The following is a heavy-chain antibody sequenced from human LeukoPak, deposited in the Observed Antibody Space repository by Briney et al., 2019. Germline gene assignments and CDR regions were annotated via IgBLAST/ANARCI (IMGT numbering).Heavy chain of an antibody. V-gene: IGHV3-21*01. J-gene: IGHJ6*02. CDR1: GFTFSSYS. Sequence: GGSLRLSCAASGFTFSSYSMNWVRQAPGKGLEWVSSISSSSYIYYADSVKGRFTISRDNAKNSLYLQMNSLRAEDTAVYYCAREGGGIVVVTAGGMDVWGQGTTVTVSS. CDR3: AREGGGIVVVTAGGMDV. CDR2: ISSSSYI. D-gene: IGHD2-21*02.